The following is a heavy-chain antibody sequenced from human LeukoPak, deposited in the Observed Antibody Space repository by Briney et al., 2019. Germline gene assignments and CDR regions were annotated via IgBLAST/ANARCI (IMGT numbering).Heavy chain of an antibody. D-gene: IGHD3-9*01. Sequence: PSETLSLTCAVSGGSISSGGYSWSWIRQPPGKGLEWIGYIYHSGSTYYNPSLKSRVTISVDTSKNQFSLKLSSVTAADTAVYYCARGRADYDILTGYFDPYYFDYWGQGTLVTVSS. J-gene: IGHJ4*02. V-gene: IGHV4-30-2*01. CDR2: IYHSGST. CDR1: GGSISSGGYS. CDR3: ARGRADYDILTGYFDPYYFDY.